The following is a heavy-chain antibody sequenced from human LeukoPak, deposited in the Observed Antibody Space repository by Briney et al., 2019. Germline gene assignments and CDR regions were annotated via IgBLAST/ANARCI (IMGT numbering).Heavy chain of an antibody. CDR1: GGSISSYY. CDR2: IYYSGST. CDR3: ARSDNYGDYEGGAAFDI. D-gene: IGHD4-17*01. V-gene: IGHV4-59*08. Sequence: SETLSLTYTVSGGSISSYYWSWIRQPPGKGLEWIGYIYYSGSTNYNPSLKSRVTISVDTSKNQFSLKLSSVTAADTAVYYCARSDNYGDYEGGAAFDIWGQGTMVTVSS. J-gene: IGHJ3*02.